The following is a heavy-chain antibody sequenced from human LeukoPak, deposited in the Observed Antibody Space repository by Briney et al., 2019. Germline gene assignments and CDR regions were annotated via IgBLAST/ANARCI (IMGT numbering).Heavy chain of an antibody. V-gene: IGHV4-59*01. CDR1: GGSISSYY. D-gene: IGHD3-22*01. J-gene: IGHJ3*02. Sequence: SETLSLTCTVSGGSISSYYWSWIRQPPGKGLEWIGYIYYSGSTNYNPSLKSRVTISVDTSKNQFSLKLSSVTAADTAVYYCARATSSSEHAFDIWGQGTMVTVSS. CDR3: ARATSSSEHAFDI. CDR2: IYYSGST.